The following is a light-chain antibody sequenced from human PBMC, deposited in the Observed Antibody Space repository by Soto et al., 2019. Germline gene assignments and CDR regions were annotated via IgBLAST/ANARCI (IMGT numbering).Light chain of an antibody. J-gene: IGKJ3*01. CDR3: QQYNSYPFT. CDR1: QSISSW. Sequence: DIQMTQSPSTLSASVGDRVTITCRASQSISSWLAWYQQKPGKAPKLLIYDASSLESGVPSRFSGSGSGTEFTLTIRSLQPDDFATYYCQQYNSYPFTVGPGTKADIK. V-gene: IGKV1-5*01. CDR2: DAS.